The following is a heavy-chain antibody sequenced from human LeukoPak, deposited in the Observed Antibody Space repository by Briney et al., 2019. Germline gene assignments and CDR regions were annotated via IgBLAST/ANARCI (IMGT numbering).Heavy chain of an antibody. CDR1: GGSFSGYY. D-gene: IGHD2-2*01. V-gene: IGHV4-34*01. Sequence: SETLSLTCAVYGGSFSGYYWSWIRQPPGKGLEWIGEINHSGSTNYNPSLKSRVAISVDTSKNQFSLKLSSVTAADTAVYYCARARDIVVVPAAMGDAFDIWGQGTMVTVSS. CDR2: INHSGST. J-gene: IGHJ3*02. CDR3: ARARDIVVVPAAMGDAFDI.